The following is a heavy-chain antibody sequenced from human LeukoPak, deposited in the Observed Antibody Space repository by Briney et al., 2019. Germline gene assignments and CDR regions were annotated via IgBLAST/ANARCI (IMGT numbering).Heavy chain of an antibody. CDR1: GYTFSGYY. CDR2: INPKSGDT. D-gene: IGHD1-26*01. CDR3: ARDGYSGRFDP. V-gene: IGHV1-2*02. J-gene: IGHJ5*02. Sequence: RASVKVSCKGSGYTFSGYYMHWVRQAPGQGLEWMGWINPKSGDTKYAQKFQGRVTMTRDTSISTAYMELSWLRSDDTAVYYCARDGYSGRFDPWGQGTLVTVSS.